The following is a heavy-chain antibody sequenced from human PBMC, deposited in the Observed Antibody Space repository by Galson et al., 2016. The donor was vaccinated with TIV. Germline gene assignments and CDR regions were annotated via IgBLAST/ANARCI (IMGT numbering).Heavy chain of an antibody. V-gene: IGHV3-53*04. CDR1: GFTVSTNY. CDR2: LRSGGRT. J-gene: IGHJ4*02. D-gene: IGHD3-10*01. Sequence: SLRLSCAASGFTVSTNYMSWVRQAPGKGLEWVSVLRSGGRTYYADSVKGRFTISRHNSQNTLYLQMNTLRPDDTAVYYCARDLRGALDSWGQGTLVTVSS. CDR3: ARDLRGALDS.